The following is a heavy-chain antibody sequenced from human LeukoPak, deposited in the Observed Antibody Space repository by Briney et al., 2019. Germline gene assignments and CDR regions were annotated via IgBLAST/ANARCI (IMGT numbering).Heavy chain of an antibody. Sequence: PGGSLRLSCAASGFPVSSNYMSWVRQAPGKGLEWVSIIYSGGTSYYADSVKDRFTISRDNSKNTLYLQMNSLRAEDTAVYYCARWGGVTNFDYWGQGTLVTVSS. CDR1: GFPVSSNY. J-gene: IGHJ4*02. CDR3: ARWGGVTNFDY. D-gene: IGHD2-21*02. CDR2: IYSGGTS. V-gene: IGHV3-53*01.